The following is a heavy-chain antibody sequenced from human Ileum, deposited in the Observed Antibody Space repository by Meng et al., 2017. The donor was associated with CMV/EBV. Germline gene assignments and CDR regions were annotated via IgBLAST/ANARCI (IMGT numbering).Heavy chain of an antibody. CDR3: ARVHCSSTSCYNGMDV. V-gene: IGHV4-59*01. Sequence: ETLSLTCTVSGGSISSYYWSWIWQPPGKGLEWIGYIYYSGSTNYNPSLKSRVTISVDTSKNQFSLKLSSVTAADTAVYYCARVHCSSTSCYNGMDVWGQGTTVTVSS. CDR2: IYYSGST. CDR1: GGSISSYY. J-gene: IGHJ6*02. D-gene: IGHD2-2*02.